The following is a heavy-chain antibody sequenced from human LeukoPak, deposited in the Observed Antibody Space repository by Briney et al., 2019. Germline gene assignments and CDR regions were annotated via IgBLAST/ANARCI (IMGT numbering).Heavy chain of an antibody. CDR3: AKDSWEVGATSEIDY. V-gene: IGHV3-30*02. J-gene: IGHJ4*02. CDR1: GFIFSSYG. CDR2: IRYDGSDK. D-gene: IGHD1-26*01. Sequence: GGSLRLSCATSGFIFSSYGMHWVRQAPGKGLEWVAFIRYDGSDKYYADSMKGRFTISRDNSKNKVYLQMNSLRAEDTAVYYCAKDSWEVGATSEIDYWGQGTLVTVSS.